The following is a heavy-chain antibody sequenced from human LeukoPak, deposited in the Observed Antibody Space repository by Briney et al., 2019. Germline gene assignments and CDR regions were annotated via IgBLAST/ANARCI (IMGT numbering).Heavy chain of an antibody. D-gene: IGHD2/OR15-2a*01. CDR1: GFTFSSYD. CDR3: AKDHGFYRRGWIPLFAY. J-gene: IGHJ4*02. CDR2: ISDGGSRA. V-gene: IGHV3-23*01. Sequence: GGSLRLSCAASGFTFSSYDMSWVRQAPGKGLAGVSSISDGGSRAYYADAVKGRFTVSRDNSTNIVYLQMNSLRAEDTAVYYCAKDHGFYRRGWIPLFAYWGQGSLVTVSS.